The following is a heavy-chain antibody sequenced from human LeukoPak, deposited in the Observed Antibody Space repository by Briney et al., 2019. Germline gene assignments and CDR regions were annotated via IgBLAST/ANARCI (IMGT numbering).Heavy chain of an antibody. J-gene: IGHJ4*02. CDR2: IYSGGNT. D-gene: IGHD4-23*01. Sequence: GGSLRLSCAASGFTVSTNYMSWVRQAPGRGLEWVSVIYSGGNTYYADSVKGRFTISRDNSKNTLYLQMNSLRADDTAVYYCARDSGTTVGYFDYWGQGTLVNVSS. V-gene: IGHV3-66*01. CDR1: GFTVSTNY. CDR3: ARDSGTTVGYFDY.